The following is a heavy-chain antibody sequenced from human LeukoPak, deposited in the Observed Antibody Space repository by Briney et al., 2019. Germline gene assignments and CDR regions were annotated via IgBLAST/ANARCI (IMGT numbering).Heavy chain of an antibody. Sequence: GASVKVSCKASGYTFTNNFMHWVRQAPGQGLEWMGWISAYNGNTNYAQKLQGRVTMTTDTSTSTAYMELRSLRSDDTAVYYCARDGFLYYGSGSYYLDAWSLWGQGTLVTVSS. CDR2: ISAYNGNT. CDR1: GYTFTNNF. D-gene: IGHD3-10*01. J-gene: IGHJ4*02. V-gene: IGHV1-18*04. CDR3: ARDGFLYYGSGSYYLDAWSL.